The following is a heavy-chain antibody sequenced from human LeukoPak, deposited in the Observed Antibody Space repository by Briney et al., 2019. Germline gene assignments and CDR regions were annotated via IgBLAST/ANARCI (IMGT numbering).Heavy chain of an antibody. D-gene: IGHD2-15*01. CDR1: GFTFSSYW. CDR2: INTDGSST. Sequence: GGSLRLPCAASGFTFSSYWMHWVRQAPGKGLVWVSRINTDGSSTSYADSVKGRFTISRDNAKNTLYLQMNSLRAEDTAVYYCARGVDCSGGSCYGGYFDYWGQGTLVTVSS. J-gene: IGHJ4*02. CDR3: ARGVDCSGGSCYGGYFDY. V-gene: IGHV3-74*01.